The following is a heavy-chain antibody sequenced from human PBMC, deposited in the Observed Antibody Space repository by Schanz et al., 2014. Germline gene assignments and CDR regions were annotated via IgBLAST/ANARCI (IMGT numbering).Heavy chain of an antibody. Sequence: EVQLVESGGGLVQPGGSLRLSCAASGFTFSNYWMSWVRQAPGKGLEWVSVLYNNGAAYYAESVKGRFTISRDNAKNSLFLQMNSLRAEDTAVYYCASSGSCSPPLCGMDVWGQGTTVTVSS. CDR3: ASSGSCSPPLCGMDV. J-gene: IGHJ6*02. V-gene: IGHV3-66*01. CDR1: GFTFSNYW. D-gene: IGHD3-10*01. CDR2: LYNNGAA.